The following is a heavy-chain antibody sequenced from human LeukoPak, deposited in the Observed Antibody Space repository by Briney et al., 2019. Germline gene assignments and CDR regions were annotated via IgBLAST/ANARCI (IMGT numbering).Heavy chain of an antibody. J-gene: IGHJ4*01. D-gene: IGHD3-16*01. CDR2: ISHSGNYV. Sequence: GGSLRLSCAASEFPFSVYAMTWVRQAPGKGLEWVSTISHSGNYVYYADSVKGRFNISRDNAQSSLSLQMDSLRADDTAVYYCARDSSWGGGFDHWGHGTLVTVSS. V-gene: IGHV3-21*01. CDR3: ARDSSWGGGFDH. CDR1: EFPFSVYA.